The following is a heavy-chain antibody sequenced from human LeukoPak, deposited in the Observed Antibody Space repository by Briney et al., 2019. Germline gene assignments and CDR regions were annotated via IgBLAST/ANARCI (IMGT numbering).Heavy chain of an antibody. D-gene: IGHD2-2*01. CDR3: AKDGLNQDIVVVPATDAFDI. CDR1: GFTFSDYY. CDR2: ISSSGSTI. V-gene: IGHV3-11*01. J-gene: IGHJ3*02. Sequence: GGSLRLSCAASGFTFSDYYMSWIRQAPGKGLEWVSYISSSGSTIYYADSVKGRFTISRDNSKNTLYLQMNSLRAEDTAVYYCAKDGLNQDIVVVPATDAFDIWGQGTMVTVSS.